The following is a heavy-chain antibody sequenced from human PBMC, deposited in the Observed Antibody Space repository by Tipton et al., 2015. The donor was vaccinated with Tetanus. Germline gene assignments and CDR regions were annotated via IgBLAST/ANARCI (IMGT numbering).Heavy chain of an antibody. Sequence: QSGAEVKKPGASVKVSCKASGYTFTSYGISWVRQAPGQGLEWMGWISAYNGNTNYAQKLQGRVTMTTDTSTSTAYMELRSLRSDDTAVYYCARDVIVGAHYYYYGMDVWGQGTTVTVSS. J-gene: IGHJ6*02. CDR1: GYTFTSYG. CDR2: ISAYNGNT. V-gene: IGHV1-18*01. D-gene: IGHD1-26*01. CDR3: ARDVIVGAHYYYYGMDV.